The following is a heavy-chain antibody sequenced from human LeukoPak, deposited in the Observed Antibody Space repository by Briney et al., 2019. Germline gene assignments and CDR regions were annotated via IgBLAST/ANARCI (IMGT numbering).Heavy chain of an antibody. CDR3: ARVDGSWAFDI. V-gene: IGHV4-31*03. J-gene: IGHJ3*02. CDR1: GHSISGSGHY. Sequence: PSQTLSLTCTVSGHSISGSGHYWNWIRQHPDKGLEWIGYIYYSGTTYYHPSLKSRVTMSVDTSKNQFSLKLISVTAADTAVYYCARVDGSWAFDIWGQGTLVTFSS. CDR2: IYYSGTT. D-gene: IGHD3-10*01.